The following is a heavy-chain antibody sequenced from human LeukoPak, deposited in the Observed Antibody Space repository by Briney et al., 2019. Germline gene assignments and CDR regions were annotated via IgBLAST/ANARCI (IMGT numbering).Heavy chain of an antibody. V-gene: IGHV1-24*01. D-gene: IGHD3-16*01. CDR1: GYTLTELS. Sequence: AASVTVSCKVSGYTLTELSTHWVRQAPGKGLEWMGGFDPEDGERIYAQKFQDRITMTEDTSTDTAYMELRSLRSEDTAMYYCATALRLEALDLWGHGTMVTVSS. CDR2: FDPEDGER. CDR3: ATALRLEALDL. J-gene: IGHJ3*01.